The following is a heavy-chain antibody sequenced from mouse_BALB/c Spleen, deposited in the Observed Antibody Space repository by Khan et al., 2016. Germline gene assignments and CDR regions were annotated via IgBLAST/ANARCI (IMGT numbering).Heavy chain of an antibody. CDR2: INPDSSTI. J-gene: IGHJ2*01. D-gene: IGHD4-1*01. CDR1: GFDFSRYW. Sequence: EVELGVSGGGLVQPGGSLKLSCTTSGFDFSRYWMSWVRQAPGRGLEWIGEINPDSSTINYTPSLKDKFIISRDNAKNTLYLQMSKVRSEDTALYYCPRNWDVGFDYWGQGTTLTVSS. CDR3: PRNWDVGFDY. V-gene: IGHV4-1*02.